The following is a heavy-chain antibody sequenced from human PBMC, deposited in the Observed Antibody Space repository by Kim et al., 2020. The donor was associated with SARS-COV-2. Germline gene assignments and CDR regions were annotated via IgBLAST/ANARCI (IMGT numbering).Heavy chain of an antibody. D-gene: IGHD2-21*02. CDR2: INPNSGGT. Sequence: ASVKVSCKASGYTFTGYYMHWVRQAPGQGLEWMGWINPNSGGTNYAQKFQGRVTMTRDTSISTAYMELSRLRSDDTAVYYCASEVLCGGDCYGYYYGMDVWGQGTTVTVSS. CDR3: ASEVLCGGDCYGYYYGMDV. J-gene: IGHJ6*02. CDR1: GYTFTGYY. V-gene: IGHV1-2*02.